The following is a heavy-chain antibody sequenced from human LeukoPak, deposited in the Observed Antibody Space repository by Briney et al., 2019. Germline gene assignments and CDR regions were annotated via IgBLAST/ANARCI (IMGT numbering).Heavy chain of an antibody. Sequence: SETLSLTCAVYGGSFSGYYWSWIRQPPGKGLEWIGEINHSGSINYNPSLKSRVTISLDTSRNQFSLKLNSVTAADTAVYYCAKSNGYSLVDIWGQGTMVTVSS. CDR1: GGSFSGYY. D-gene: IGHD5-12*01. J-gene: IGHJ3*02. V-gene: IGHV4-34*01. CDR2: INHSGSI. CDR3: AKSNGYSLVDI.